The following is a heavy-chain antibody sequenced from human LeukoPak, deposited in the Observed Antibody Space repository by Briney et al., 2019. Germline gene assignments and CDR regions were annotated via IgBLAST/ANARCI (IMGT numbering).Heavy chain of an antibody. D-gene: IGHD5-12*01. CDR3: ARADSGFTWGYYYYYMDV. V-gene: IGHV1-8*03. CDR1: GYTFTSYY. J-gene: IGHJ6*03. Sequence: ASVKVSCKASGYTFTSYYMHWVRQATGQGLEWMAWMNPNSGSTAYAQKFQGRVTITRNTSISTAYMELSSLRSEDTAVYYCARADSGFTWGYYYYYMDVWGKGTTVTVSS. CDR2: MNPNSGST.